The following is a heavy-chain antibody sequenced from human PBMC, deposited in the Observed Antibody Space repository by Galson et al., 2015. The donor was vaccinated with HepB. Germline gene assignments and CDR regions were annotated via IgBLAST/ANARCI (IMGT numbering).Heavy chain of an antibody. CDR2: ISYDGSDK. CDR3: ARPRRSGSGYYSPSAY. J-gene: IGHJ4*02. CDR1: GFTLTAYA. D-gene: IGHD3-22*01. Sequence: SLRLSCAASGFTLTAYAMHWVRQAPGKGLEWVAVISYDGSDKYYADSVKGRFTISRDNSKNTLFLQMNSLSPDDTATYYCARPRRSGSGYYSPSAYWGQGTPVIVSS. V-gene: IGHV3-30-3*01.